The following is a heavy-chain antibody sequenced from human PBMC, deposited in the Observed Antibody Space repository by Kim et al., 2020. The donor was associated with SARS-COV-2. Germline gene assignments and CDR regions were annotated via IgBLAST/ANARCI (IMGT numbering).Heavy chain of an antibody. D-gene: IGHD1-20*01. CDR3: GRFPIGMANPGGDYGMDV. V-gene: IGHV3-74*01. Sequence: GGSLRLSCAASGFTFSSYWMHWVRQAPGKGLVWVSHIKTDGSTTSYADSVKGRFTISRDNAKNTLYLQMNSLRAEDTAVYYCGRFPIGMANPGGDYGMDVWGQGTTVTVSS. CDR2: IKTDGSTT. CDR1: GFTFSSYW. J-gene: IGHJ6*02.